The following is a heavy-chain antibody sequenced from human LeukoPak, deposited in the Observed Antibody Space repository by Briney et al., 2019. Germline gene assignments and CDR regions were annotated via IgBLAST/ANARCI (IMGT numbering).Heavy chain of an antibody. J-gene: IGHJ6*03. Sequence: SETLSLTCAVYGGSFSGYYWSWIRRPPGKGLEWIGEINHSRSTNYHPSLKSRVTISVDTSKNQFSLKLSSVTAADTAVYYCARRLGRKFGERFYYYHYMDVWGKGTTVTISS. V-gene: IGHV4-34*01. CDR2: INHSRST. CDR3: ARRLGRKFGERFYYYHYMDV. CDR1: GGSFSGYY. D-gene: IGHD3-10*01.